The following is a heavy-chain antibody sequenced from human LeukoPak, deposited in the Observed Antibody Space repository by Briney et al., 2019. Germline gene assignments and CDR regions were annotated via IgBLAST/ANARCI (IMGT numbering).Heavy chain of an antibody. D-gene: IGHD3-9*01. CDR2: ISSSSSYI. CDR3: ARGSDYAILTGYLGY. J-gene: IGHJ4*02. CDR1: RFSFSRHT. Sequence: PGGSLRLSCAASRFSFSRHTMNWVRQAPGKGLEWVSSISSSSSYIYYADLVKGRFTISRDNAKNSLYLQMDSLRAEDTAVYYCARGSDYAILTGYLGYWGQGTLVTVSS. V-gene: IGHV3-21*01.